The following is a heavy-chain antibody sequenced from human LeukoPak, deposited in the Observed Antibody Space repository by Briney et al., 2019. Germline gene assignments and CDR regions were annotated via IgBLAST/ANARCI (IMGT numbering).Heavy chain of an antibody. D-gene: IGHD2-2*01. Sequence: APVKAACKPSGYTFTDYYIHWVRQAPGQGLEWMAWINPNSGGTYYAQNFHDRITLTRDTSISTAYMELSRLRSDDTSRYYCAGANELYCSSTSCLFDYWGQSTLVTVSS. CDR3: AGANELYCSSTSCLFDY. CDR2: INPNSGGT. CDR1: GYTFTDYY. J-gene: IGHJ4*02. V-gene: IGHV1-2*02.